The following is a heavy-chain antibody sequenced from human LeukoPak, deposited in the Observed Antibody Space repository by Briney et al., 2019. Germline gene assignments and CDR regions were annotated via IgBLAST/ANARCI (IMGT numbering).Heavy chain of an antibody. CDR3: ARDGRAGSLFAY. Sequence: PSETLSLTCTVSGGSISGYYWSWIRQPPGKGLEWVGYISYSGSTNYNPSFKSRVTISVDTSKNQFSLKLSSVTAADTAIYYCARDGRAGSLFAYWGQGTLVTVSS. D-gene: IGHD6-19*01. CDR2: ISYSGST. CDR1: GGSISGYY. V-gene: IGHV4-59*01. J-gene: IGHJ4*02.